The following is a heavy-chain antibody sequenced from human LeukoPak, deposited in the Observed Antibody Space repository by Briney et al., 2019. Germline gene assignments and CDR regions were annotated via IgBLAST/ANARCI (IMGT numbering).Heavy chain of an antibody. Sequence: VASVKVSCKASGYTFTGYYMHWVRQAPGQGLEWMGWINPNSGDTNYAQKFQGRVTMTRDTSISTAYMELSRLRSDDTAVYYCARGKGLNWFDPWGQGTLVTVSS. J-gene: IGHJ5*02. CDR1: GYTFTGYY. CDR3: ARGKGLNWFDP. CDR2: INPNSGDT. V-gene: IGHV1-2*02. D-gene: IGHD3-10*01.